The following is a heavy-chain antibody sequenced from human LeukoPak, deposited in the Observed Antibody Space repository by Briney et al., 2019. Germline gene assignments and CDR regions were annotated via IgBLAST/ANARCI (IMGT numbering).Heavy chain of an antibody. CDR2: IYYSGST. Sequence: SETLSLTCTVSGGSISSYYWSWIRQPPGKGLEWIGYIYYSGSTNYNPSLKSRVTISVDTSKNQFSLKLSSVTAADTAVYYCARDGVVVPAAKYYYYYMDVWGKGTTVTISS. CDR1: GGSISSYY. V-gene: IGHV4-59*12. D-gene: IGHD2-2*01. J-gene: IGHJ6*03. CDR3: ARDGVVVPAAKYYYYYMDV.